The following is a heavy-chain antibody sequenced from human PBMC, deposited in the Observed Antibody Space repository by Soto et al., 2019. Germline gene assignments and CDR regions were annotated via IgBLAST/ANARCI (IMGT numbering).Heavy chain of an antibody. CDR1: GGSFSGYY. CDR3: ARRPGGYRETYYYYYYMDV. Sequence: QVQLQQWGAGLLKPSETLSLTCAVYGGSFSGYYWSWIRQPPGRGLEWIGEINHSGSTNYNPSLKSRVTVSVDTSKNQFSLKLSSVTAADMAVYFCARRPGGYRETYYYYYYMDVWGKGTTVTVSS. CDR2: INHSGST. V-gene: IGHV4-34*01. D-gene: IGHD6-25*01. J-gene: IGHJ6*03.